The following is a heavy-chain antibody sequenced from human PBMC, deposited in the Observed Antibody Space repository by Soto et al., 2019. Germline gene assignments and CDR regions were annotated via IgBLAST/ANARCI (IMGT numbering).Heavy chain of an antibody. V-gene: IGHV4-59*01. J-gene: IGHJ4*02. D-gene: IGHD3-16*02. Sequence: SETLSLTCTGSGGSISSYYWSWIRQPPGKGLEWIGYIYYSGSTNYNPSLKSRVTISVDTSKNQFSLKLSSVTAADTAVYYCARGRITFGGVIGHDYWGQGTLVTVSS. CDR2: IYYSGST. CDR1: GGSISSYY. CDR3: ARGRITFGGVIGHDY.